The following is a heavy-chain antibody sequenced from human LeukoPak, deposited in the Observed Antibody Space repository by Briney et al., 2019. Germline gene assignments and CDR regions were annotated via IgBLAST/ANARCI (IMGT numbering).Heavy chain of an antibody. D-gene: IGHD5-18*01. Sequence: ASVKVSCKASGYTFTSYAMHWVRQAPGQRLEWMGWINAGNGNTKYSQKFQGRVTITRDTSASTAYMELSSLRSEDTAMYYCATGYSYGYAFDYWGQGTLVTVSS. J-gene: IGHJ4*02. V-gene: IGHV1-3*01. CDR3: ATGYSYGYAFDY. CDR1: GYTFTSYA. CDR2: INAGNGNT.